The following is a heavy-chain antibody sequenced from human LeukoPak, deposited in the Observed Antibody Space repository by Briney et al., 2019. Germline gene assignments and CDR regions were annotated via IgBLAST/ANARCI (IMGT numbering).Heavy chain of an antibody. D-gene: IGHD3-22*01. CDR3: ARGFNYYDSSGYYRRGAFDI. J-gene: IGHJ3*02. Sequence: GGSLRLSCAASGFTFSNYGIHWVRQAPGKGLEWVAVISYDATNKYYTDSVKGRFTISRDNSKNTLYLQMNSLRAEDTAVYYCARGFNYYDSSGYYRRGAFDIWGQGTMVTVSS. CDR2: ISYDATNK. CDR1: GFTFSNYG. V-gene: IGHV3-30*03.